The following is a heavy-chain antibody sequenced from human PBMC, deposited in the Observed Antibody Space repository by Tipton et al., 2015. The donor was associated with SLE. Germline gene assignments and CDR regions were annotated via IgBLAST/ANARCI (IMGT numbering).Heavy chain of an antibody. V-gene: IGHV1-18*01. CDR3: ARDRRRFSYGLNAFDI. J-gene: IGHJ3*02. Sequence: QLVQSGGEVKRHGASGKVSCKVSGYSFTDYGFSWVRQAPGQGLEWLGWISGYNGNRDHEYAQKVQGRVTMTTDTTTSTAYMELRSLRSDDTAVYYCARDRRRFSYGLNAFDIWGQGTMLIVSS. CDR1: GYSFTDYG. D-gene: IGHD3-16*01. CDR2: ISGYNGNR.